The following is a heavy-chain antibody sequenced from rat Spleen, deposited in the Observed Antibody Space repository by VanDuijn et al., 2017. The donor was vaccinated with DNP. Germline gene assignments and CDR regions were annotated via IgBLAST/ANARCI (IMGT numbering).Heavy chain of an antibody. D-gene: IGHD1-12*03. CDR3: ARWLSSRGAMDA. CDR2: INSAGST. V-gene: IGHV3-3*01. CDR1: GYSITSNY. J-gene: IGHJ4*01. Sequence: EVQLQESGPGLVKPSQSLSLTCSVTGYSITSNYWGWIRKFPGNKLEWMGYINSAGSTNYNPSLKSRISITRDTSKNKFFLQVNSVTTEDTATYYCARWLSSRGAMDAWGQGTSVTVSS.